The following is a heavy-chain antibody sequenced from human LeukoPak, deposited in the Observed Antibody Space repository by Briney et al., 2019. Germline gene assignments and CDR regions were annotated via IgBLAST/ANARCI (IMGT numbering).Heavy chain of an antibody. Sequence: GASVKVSCKASGYTFTSYDINWVRQATGQGLEWMGWMNPNSGNTGYAQKFQGRVTMTRNTSISTAYMELSSLRSEDTAVYYCARDYDILAGFRYWGQGTLVTVSS. D-gene: IGHD3-9*01. V-gene: IGHV1-8*01. CDR3: ARDYDILAGFRY. CDR1: GYTFTSYD. CDR2: MNPNSGNT. J-gene: IGHJ4*02.